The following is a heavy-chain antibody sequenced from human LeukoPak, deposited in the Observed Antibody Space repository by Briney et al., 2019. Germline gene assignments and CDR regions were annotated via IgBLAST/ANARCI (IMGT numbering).Heavy chain of an antibody. J-gene: IGHJ5*02. CDR3: TRDSRRRYCSSITCYLGWFDP. V-gene: IGHV1-69*13. Sequence: PGASVKVSCKASRGTFSNYAISWVRQAPGQGLEWMGGIIPNSGTAIYAQKFQGRVAITADESTSTAYMERSSLRSEDTAVYYCTRDSRRRYCSSITCYLGWFDPWGQGTLVTVSS. D-gene: IGHD2-2*01. CDR2: IIPNSGTA. CDR1: RGTFSNYA.